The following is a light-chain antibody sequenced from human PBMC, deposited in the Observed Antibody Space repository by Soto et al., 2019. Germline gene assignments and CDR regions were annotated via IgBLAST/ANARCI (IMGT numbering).Light chain of an antibody. CDR3: QSHDSSLSGYV. CDR2: GTT. Sequence: QSVLTQPPSVSGAPGQRVTISCTGSSSNIGAVYDVQWYQQLPGAAPKLLIYGTTHRPSGVPDRFSGSKSGTSASLAITVIQAEDEADYYCQSHDSSLSGYVFGSGTKLTVL. CDR1: SSNIGAVYD. J-gene: IGLJ1*01. V-gene: IGLV1-40*01.